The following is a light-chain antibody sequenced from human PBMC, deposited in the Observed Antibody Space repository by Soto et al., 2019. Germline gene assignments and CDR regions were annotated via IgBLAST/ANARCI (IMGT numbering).Light chain of an antibody. J-gene: IGKJ4*01. CDR2: DAS. CDR1: QSVSNS. Sequence: EVVLTQSPATLSLSPGERATLSCRASQSVSNSLAWYQQKPGQAPRLLIYDASNRAAGIPARFSGSGSGTDFTLTISSLEPEDFAVYYRQQRSNWLTFGGGTKVEIK. CDR3: QQRSNWLT. V-gene: IGKV3-11*01.